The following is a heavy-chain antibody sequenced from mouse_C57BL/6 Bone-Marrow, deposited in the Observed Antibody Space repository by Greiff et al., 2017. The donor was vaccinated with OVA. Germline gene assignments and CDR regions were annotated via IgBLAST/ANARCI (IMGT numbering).Heavy chain of an antibody. D-gene: IGHD2-5*01. CDR2: IWSGGST. V-gene: IGHV2-2*01. Sequence: QVQLQQSGPGLVQPSQSLSITCTVSGFSLTSYGVHWVRQSPGKGLEWLGVIWSGGSTDYNAAFISRLSISKDNFKSQVFFKMNSLQADDTAIYYCARPYYSNYDAMDYWGQGTSVTVSS. CDR1: GFSLTSYG. J-gene: IGHJ4*01. CDR3: ARPYYSNYDAMDY.